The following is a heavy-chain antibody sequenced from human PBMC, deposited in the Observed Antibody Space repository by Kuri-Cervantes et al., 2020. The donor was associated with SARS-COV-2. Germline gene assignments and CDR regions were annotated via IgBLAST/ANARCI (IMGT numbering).Heavy chain of an antibody. Sequence: SETLSLTCAVYGGSFSGYYWSWIRQPPGKGLEWIGEINHSGSTNYNPSLKSRVTISVDTSKNQFSLKLSSVTAADTAVYYCARVPFGVVINYYYYGMDVWGQGTTVTVSS. D-gene: IGHD3-3*01. V-gene: IGHV4-34*01. J-gene: IGHJ6*02. CDR1: GGSFSGYY. CDR3: ARVPFGVVINYYYYGMDV. CDR2: INHSGST.